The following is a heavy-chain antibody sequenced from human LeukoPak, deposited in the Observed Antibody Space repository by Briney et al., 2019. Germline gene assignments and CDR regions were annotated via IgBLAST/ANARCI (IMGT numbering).Heavy chain of an antibody. CDR2: IYTSGGT. V-gene: IGHV4-4*07. CDR3: ARAKQVAYYYYYMDV. J-gene: IGHJ6*03. D-gene: IGHD6-6*01. Sequence: SETLSLTCTVSGGSISSYYWSWIRQPAGKGLEWIGRIYTSGGTNYNPSLKSRVTMSLDTSRNQFSLKLSSVTAADTAVYYCARAKQVAYYYYYMDVWGKGTTVTVSS. CDR1: GGSISSYY.